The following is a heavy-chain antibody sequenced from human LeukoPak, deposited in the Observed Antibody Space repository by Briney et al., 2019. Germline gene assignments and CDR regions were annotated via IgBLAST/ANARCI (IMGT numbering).Heavy chain of an antibody. CDR1: GGSIGSYH. V-gene: IGHV4-30-4*08. CDR3: ASRYVPNYYYGMDV. D-gene: IGHD3-16*01. Sequence: KPSETLSLTCSVSGGSIGSYHWSWIRQPPGKGLEWIGYIYYSGSTYYNPSLKSRVTISVDTSKNQFSLKLSSVTAADTAVYYCASRYVPNYYYGMDVWGQGTTVTVSS. J-gene: IGHJ6*02. CDR2: IYYSGST.